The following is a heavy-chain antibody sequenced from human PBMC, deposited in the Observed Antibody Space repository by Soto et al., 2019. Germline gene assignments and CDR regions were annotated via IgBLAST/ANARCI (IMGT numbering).Heavy chain of an antibody. CDR1: GYSFTGYY. J-gene: IGHJ6*02. V-gene: IGHV1-2*04. CDR2: INPNSGGT. Sequence: QLVQSGTEVKKPGASVKVSCKASGYSFTGYYIHWVRQAPRQGLEWLGWINPNSGGTNYAQKFQGWATMTRDTSISTAYMELSRLRSDDTAVYYCARSAAGPGYGMDVWGQGTTVTVSS. D-gene: IGHD6-13*01. CDR3: ARSAAGPGYGMDV.